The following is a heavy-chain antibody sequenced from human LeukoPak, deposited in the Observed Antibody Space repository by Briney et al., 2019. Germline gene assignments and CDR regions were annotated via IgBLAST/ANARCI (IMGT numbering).Heavy chain of an antibody. D-gene: IGHD2-15*01. J-gene: IGHJ3*02. CDR2: ISGDGGST. V-gene: IGHV3-43*02. CDR1: GFTSDDYA. Sequence: PGGSLRLSCAASGFTSDDYAMHWVRQAPGKGLEWVSLISGDGGSTYYADTVKGRFTISRDNSKNSLYLPMNSLRTEDTALYYCAKDRGGCSGGSCWDAFDIWGQGTVVTVSS. CDR3: AKDRGGCSGGSCWDAFDI.